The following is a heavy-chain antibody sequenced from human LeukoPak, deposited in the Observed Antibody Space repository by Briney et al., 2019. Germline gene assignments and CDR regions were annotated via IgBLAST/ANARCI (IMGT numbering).Heavy chain of an antibody. CDR1: GGSISSYY. V-gene: IGHV4-34*01. J-gene: IGHJ4*02. Sequence: SETPSLTCTVSGGSISSYYWSWIRQPPGKGLEWIGEINHSGSTNYNPSLKSRVTISVDTSKNQFSLKLSSVTAADTAVYYCARAYYDFWSGYYNRYYFDYWGQGTLVTVSS. D-gene: IGHD3-3*01. CDR2: INHSGST. CDR3: ARAYYDFWSGYYNRYYFDY.